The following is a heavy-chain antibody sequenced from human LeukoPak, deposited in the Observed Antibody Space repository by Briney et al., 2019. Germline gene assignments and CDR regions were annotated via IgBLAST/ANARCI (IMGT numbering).Heavy chain of an antibody. Sequence: GGSLRLSCAASGFTFSSYSMNWVRQAPGKGLEWVSSISSSSSYIYYADSVKGRFTISRDNAKNPLYLQMNSLRAEDTAVYYCARPTTVTTTGDGAFDIWGQGTMVTVSS. CDR1: GFTFSSYS. V-gene: IGHV3-21*01. J-gene: IGHJ3*02. CDR3: ARPTTVTTTGDGAFDI. D-gene: IGHD4-17*01. CDR2: ISSSSSYI.